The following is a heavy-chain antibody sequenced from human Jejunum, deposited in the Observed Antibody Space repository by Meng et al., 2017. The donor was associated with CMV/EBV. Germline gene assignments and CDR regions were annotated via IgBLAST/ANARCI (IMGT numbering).Heavy chain of an antibody. Sequence: FTCSGYTMNVVRHAPGKRLEWVSSIGATSNYTYYADSVNGRFTIYRDNAKSSVYLQMNNLGPEDTAVYYWAGWKGFEWDLKGHWFDPWGQGTLVTVSS. D-gene: IGHD1-26*01. CDR1: FTCSGYT. CDR2: IGATSNYT. CDR3: AGWKGFEWDLKGHWFDP. V-gene: IGHV3-21*01. J-gene: IGHJ5*02.